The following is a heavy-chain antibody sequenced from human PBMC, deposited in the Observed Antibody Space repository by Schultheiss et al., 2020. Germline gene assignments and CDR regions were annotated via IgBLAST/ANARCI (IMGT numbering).Heavy chain of an antibody. V-gene: IGHV3-33*08. Sequence: GGSLRLSCAASGFSFSSYWMSWVRQAPGKGLEWVAVIWYDGSNKYYADSVKGRFTISRDNSKNTLYLQMNSLRAEDTAVYYCARLFSGSLSYWGQGTLVTVAS. CDR3: ARLFSGSLSY. D-gene: IGHD3-10*01. CDR2: IWYDGSNK. CDR1: GFSFSSYW. J-gene: IGHJ4*02.